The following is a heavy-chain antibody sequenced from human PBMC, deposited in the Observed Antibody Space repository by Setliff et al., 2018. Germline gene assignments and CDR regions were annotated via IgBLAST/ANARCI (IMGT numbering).Heavy chain of an antibody. CDR3: ARERKGGFLEWAPFDS. CDR1: GASINSGTYY. V-gene: IGHV4-61*02. J-gene: IGHJ4*02. CDR2: IYSDGSA. Sequence: SETLSLTCAVSGASINSGTYYWSWIRQPAGKGLEWVGRIYSDGSADYNPSLRSRVTISVDKSKNQFFLKLTSMTAADTALYFCARERKGGFLEWAPFDSWGQGVVVTVSS. D-gene: IGHD3-3*01.